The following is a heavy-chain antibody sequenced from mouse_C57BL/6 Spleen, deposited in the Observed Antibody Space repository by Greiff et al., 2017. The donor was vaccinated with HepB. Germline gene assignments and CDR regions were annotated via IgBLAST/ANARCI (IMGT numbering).Heavy chain of an antibody. CDR1: GYSFTDYN. D-gene: IGHD2-3*01. CDR2: INPNYGTT. V-gene: IGHV1-39*01. J-gene: IGHJ4*01. Sequence: VQLKESGPELVKPGASVKISCKASGYSFTDYNMNWVKQSNGKSLEWIGVINPNYGTTSYNQKFKGKATLTVDQSSSTAYMQLNSLTSEDSAVYYCARREYNGYYFYAMDYWGQGTSVTVSS. CDR3: ARREYNGYYFYAMDY.